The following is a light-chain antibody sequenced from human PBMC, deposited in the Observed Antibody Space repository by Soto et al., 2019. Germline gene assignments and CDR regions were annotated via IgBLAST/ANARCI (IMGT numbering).Light chain of an antibody. J-gene: IGLJ1*01. V-gene: IGLV2-14*02. Sequence: QSALTQPASVSGSPGQSITISCTGTSSDVGSYNLVSWYQQHPGKAPKLMIYEGSKRPSGVSNRFSGSKSGNTASLIISGLQAEDEADYYCSSYTGGSTQYVFGTGTKVTVL. CDR2: EGS. CDR1: SSDVGSYNL. CDR3: SSYTGGSTQYV.